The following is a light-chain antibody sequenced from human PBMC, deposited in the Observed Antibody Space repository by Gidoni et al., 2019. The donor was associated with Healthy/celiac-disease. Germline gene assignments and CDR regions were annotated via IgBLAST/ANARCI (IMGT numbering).Light chain of an antibody. CDR1: QSLVYSDGNTY. V-gene: IGKV2-30*01. CDR3: MQGTHWPWT. J-gene: IGKJ1*01. Sequence: DVVMTQSPLSLPVTLGQPASISCRSSQSLVYSDGNTYLNWFPQRPGQTPRRLIYKVSNRDSGVPDRLSGSWSGTDFTLKISRVEAEDVGVYYCMQGTHWPWTFGQGTKVEIK. CDR2: KVS.